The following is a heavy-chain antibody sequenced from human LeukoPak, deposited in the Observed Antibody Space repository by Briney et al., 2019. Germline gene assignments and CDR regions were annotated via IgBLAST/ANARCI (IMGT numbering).Heavy chain of an antibody. V-gene: IGHV1-46*01. Sequence: ASVKVSCKASGYKFTDYYIYWVRQAPGQGLEWMGAIFPSGGKTHYSQKFQGRLTLTRDTSTNTVYMELTGLRSVDTALYFCTRAFDPWGQGTLVTVSS. CDR1: GYKFTDYY. J-gene: IGHJ5*02. CDR2: IFPSGGKT. CDR3: TRAFDP.